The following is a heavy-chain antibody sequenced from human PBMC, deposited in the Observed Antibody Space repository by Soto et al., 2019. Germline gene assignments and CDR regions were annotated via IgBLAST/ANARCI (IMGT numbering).Heavy chain of an antibody. Sequence: ASVKVSCKASGYTFTGYYMHWVRQAPGQGLEWMGWINPNSGGTNYAQKFQGWVTMTRDTSISTAYMELSRLRSDDTAVYYCARGPTTSGWGIAVGGAAWVYYFDYWGQGTLVTVSS. CDR3: ARGPTTSGWGIAVGGAAWVYYFDY. J-gene: IGHJ4*02. D-gene: IGHD6-19*01. CDR1: GYTFTGYY. CDR2: INPNSGGT. V-gene: IGHV1-2*04.